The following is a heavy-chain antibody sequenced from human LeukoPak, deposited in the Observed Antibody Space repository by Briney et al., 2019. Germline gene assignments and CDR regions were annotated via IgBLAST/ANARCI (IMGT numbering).Heavy chain of an antibody. CDR1: GDSISNYY. D-gene: IGHD3-16*01. Sequence: SETLSLTCTVSGDSISNYYWSWIRQPPGKGLEWIGYIYYSGSTNNNSSLKSRVTISLDTSKTQFSLKLSSVIAADTAMYYCARGPYTTPSGWFDPWGQGTLVTVSS. CDR3: ARGPYTTPSGWFDP. CDR2: IYYSGST. V-gene: IGHV4-59*08. J-gene: IGHJ5*02.